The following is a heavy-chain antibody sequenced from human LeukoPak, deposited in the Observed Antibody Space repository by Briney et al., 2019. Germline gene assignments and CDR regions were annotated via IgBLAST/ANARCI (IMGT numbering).Heavy chain of an antibody. D-gene: IGHD1-26*01. Sequence: SETLSLTCTVSGGSISSYYWSWIRQPPGKGREWIGRIYTSGSTNYNPSLKSRVTMSVDTSKNQFSLKLSSVTAADTAVYYCARDLGIVGATHTFDIWGQGTMVTVSS. J-gene: IGHJ3*02. CDR2: IYTSGST. V-gene: IGHV4-4*07. CDR1: GGSISSYY. CDR3: ARDLGIVGATHTFDI.